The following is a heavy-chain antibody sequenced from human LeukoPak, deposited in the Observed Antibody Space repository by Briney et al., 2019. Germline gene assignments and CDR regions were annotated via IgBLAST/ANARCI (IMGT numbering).Heavy chain of an antibody. D-gene: IGHD2-8*01. CDR3: ARKNGYYFDY. J-gene: IGHJ4*02. V-gene: IGHV4-38-2*02. CDR1: GYSISSGYY. CDR2: IYHSGST. Sequence: SETLSLTCTVSGYSISSGYYWGWIRQPPGKGLEWIGSIYHSGSTYYNPSLKSRGTISVDTSKNQFSLKLSSVTAADTAVYYCARKNGYYFDYWGQGTLVTVSS.